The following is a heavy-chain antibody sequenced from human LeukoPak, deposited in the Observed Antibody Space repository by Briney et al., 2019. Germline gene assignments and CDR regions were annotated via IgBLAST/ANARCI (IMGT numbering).Heavy chain of an antibody. CDR3: AIRSRYWGPDGGWFDP. CDR1: GGSLSSSSYS. D-gene: IGHD2-2*01. CDR2: IHYSGTN. J-gene: IGHJ5*02. Sequence: SGTLSLTCTVSGGSLSSSSYSWGWIRQPPGKGLEWIGNIHYSGTNYFNPSLKSRVTIFEDMSKNQFALNLSAVTAADTAVYCCAIRSRYWGPDGGWFDPWGQGTLVTVSS. V-gene: IGHV4-39*01.